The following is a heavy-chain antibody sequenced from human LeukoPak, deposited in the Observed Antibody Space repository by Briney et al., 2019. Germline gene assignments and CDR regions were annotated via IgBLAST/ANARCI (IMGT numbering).Heavy chain of an antibody. J-gene: IGHJ4*02. CDR1: GSTFSRYA. V-gene: IGHV1-69*13. CDR3: ARDSEVRGVNLLWY. Sequence: SVKVSCKASGSTFSRYAISWVRQAPGQGLEWMGGIIPIFGTGNYAQTFQGRVTITADESTNTAYMELSSLRSEDTDVYYCARDSEVRGVNLLWYWGQGTLVTVSS. D-gene: IGHD3-10*01. CDR2: IIPIFGTG.